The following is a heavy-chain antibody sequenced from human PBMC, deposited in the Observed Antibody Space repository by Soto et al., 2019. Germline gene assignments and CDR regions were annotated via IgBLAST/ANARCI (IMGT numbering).Heavy chain of an antibody. D-gene: IGHD3-22*01. CDR1: GFTFSNYA. J-gene: IGHJ4*01. V-gene: IGHV3-23*01. CDR2: ISSGVGTT. CDR3: AKYRYDDSSGRNFDD. Sequence: EVQLLESGGGLVQPGGSLRLSCAASGFTFSNYAMTWVRQTPGKGLEWVATISSGVGTTYYADSVKGRFTMSRDNSKNTLYLQMNSLRAEDTALYYCAKYRYDDSSGRNFDDGGQGTLVSVSS.